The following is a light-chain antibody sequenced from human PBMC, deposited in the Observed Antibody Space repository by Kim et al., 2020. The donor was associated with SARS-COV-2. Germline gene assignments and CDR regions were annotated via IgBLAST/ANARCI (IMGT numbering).Light chain of an antibody. CDR1: KLGDKY. CDR2: QDS. V-gene: IGLV3-1*01. Sequence: SYELTQPPSVSVSPGQTASITCSGDKLGDKYACWYQQKPGQSPVLVIYQDSKRPSGIPERFSGPNSGNTATLTISGTQAMDQADYYLQAWDSSTEVFGTG. J-gene: IGLJ1*01. CDR3: QAWDSSTEV.